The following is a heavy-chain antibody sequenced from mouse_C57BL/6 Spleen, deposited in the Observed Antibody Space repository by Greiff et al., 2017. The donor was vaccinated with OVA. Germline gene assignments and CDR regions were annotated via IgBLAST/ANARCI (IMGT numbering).Heavy chain of an antibody. Sequence: VQLQQSGPELVKPGASVKISCKASGYTFTDYYMNWVKQSHGKSLEWIGDINPNNGGTSYNQKFKGKATLTVDKSSSTAYMELRSLTSEDSAVYYCARRDYYGRSPYYFDYWGQGTTRTGSS. V-gene: IGHV1-26*01. CDR3: ARRDYYGRSPYYFDY. CDR1: GYTFTDYY. CDR2: INPNNGGT. J-gene: IGHJ2*01. D-gene: IGHD1-1*01.